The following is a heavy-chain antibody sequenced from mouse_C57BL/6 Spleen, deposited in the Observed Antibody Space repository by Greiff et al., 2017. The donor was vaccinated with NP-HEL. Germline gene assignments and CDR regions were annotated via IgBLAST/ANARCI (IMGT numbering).Heavy chain of an antibody. CDR3: AIWGGIYYFDY. Sequence: QVQLQQPGAELVKPGASVKVSCKASGYTFTSYWMHWVKQRPGQGLEWIGRIHPSDSDTNYNQKFKGKATLTVDKSSSTAYVQLSSLTSEDSAVYYCAIWGGIYYFDYWGQGTTLTVSS. D-gene: IGHD1-1*01. CDR1: GYTFTSYW. CDR2: IHPSDSDT. V-gene: IGHV1-74*01. J-gene: IGHJ2*01.